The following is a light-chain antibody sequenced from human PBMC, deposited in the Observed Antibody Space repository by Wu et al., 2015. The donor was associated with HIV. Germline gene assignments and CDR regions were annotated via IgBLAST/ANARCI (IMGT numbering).Light chain of an antibody. CDR3: QQSYSTLYT. CDR1: QSISSY. V-gene: IGKV1-39*01. Sequence: DIQMTRSPSSLSASVGDRVTITCRASQSISSYLNWYQQKPGKAPKLLIYAASSLQSGVPSRFSGSGSGTDFTLTISSLQPEDFATYYCQQSYSTLYTFGQGTKLGIK. CDR2: AAS. J-gene: IGKJ2*01.